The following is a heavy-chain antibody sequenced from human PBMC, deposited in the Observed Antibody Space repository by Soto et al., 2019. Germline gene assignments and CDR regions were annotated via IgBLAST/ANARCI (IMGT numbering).Heavy chain of an antibody. CDR2: ISGDGSST. D-gene: IGHD1-7*01. Sequence: GGSLRLSCAASEFTFRSYWMHWVRQSPGKGLVWVSRISGDGSSTTYADSVRGRFTISRDNAKNTVYLQMDSLRAEDTAVYYCARSLPGTYGAFDLWGQGTMVTVS. J-gene: IGHJ3*01. CDR3: ARSLPGTYGAFDL. V-gene: IGHV3-74*01. CDR1: EFTFRSYW.